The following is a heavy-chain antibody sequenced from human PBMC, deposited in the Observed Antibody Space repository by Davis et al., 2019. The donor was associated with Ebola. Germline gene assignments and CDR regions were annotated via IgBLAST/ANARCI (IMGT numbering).Heavy chain of an antibody. J-gene: IGHJ4*02. D-gene: IGHD6-13*01. Sequence: GESLKISCAASGFTFSSYSMNWVRQAPGKGLEWVANIKQDGSERYYVDSVKGRFTLSRDNAENSLYLQMNSLRAEDTAVYYCARVQQQLGGGFDNWGQGTLVTVSS. CDR2: IKQDGSER. CDR1: GFTFSSYS. CDR3: ARVQQQLGGGFDN. V-gene: IGHV3-7*04.